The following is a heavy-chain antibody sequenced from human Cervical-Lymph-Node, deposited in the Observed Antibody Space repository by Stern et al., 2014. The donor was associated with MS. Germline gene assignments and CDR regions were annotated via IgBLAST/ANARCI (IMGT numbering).Heavy chain of an antibody. J-gene: IGHJ4*02. V-gene: IGHV3-74*01. CDR2: INSDATGT. D-gene: IGHD1-26*01. CDR1: GLTFSSYW. Sequence: EVQLVESGGGLVQPGESLRLSCAASGLTFSSYWLHWVRQAPGKGLVLVSRINSDATGTSYADSVKGRFTISRDNAKNTLYLQMDGLIVEDTAVYYCARGGLVGASPFDFWGQGTLVTVSP. CDR3: ARGGLVGASPFDF.